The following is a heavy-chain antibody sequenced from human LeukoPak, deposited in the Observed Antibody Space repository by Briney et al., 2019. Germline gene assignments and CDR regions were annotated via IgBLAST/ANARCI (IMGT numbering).Heavy chain of an antibody. CDR1: GYTFTGYY. J-gene: IGHJ4*02. D-gene: IGHD6-6*01. Sequence: ASVKVSCKASGYTFTGYYMHLVRQAPGQGLEWMGWINPNSGGTNYAQKFQGRVTMTRDTSISTAYMELSRLRSDDTAVYYCASSTGSSSLTWNFDYWGQGTLVTVSS. CDR2: INPNSGGT. CDR3: ASSTGSSSLTWNFDY. V-gene: IGHV1-2*02.